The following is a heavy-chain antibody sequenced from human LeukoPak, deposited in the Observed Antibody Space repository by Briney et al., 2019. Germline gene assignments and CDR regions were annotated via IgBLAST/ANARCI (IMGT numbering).Heavy chain of an antibody. CDR3: VREDRPNYYYYYMDV. CDR2: IYYSGST. V-gene: IGHV4-39*07. Sequence: SETLSLTCTVSGGSISSSSYYWGWIRQPPGKGLEWIGSIYYSGSTYYNPSLKSRVTISVDTSKNQFSLKLSSVTAADTAVYYCVREDRPNYYYYYMDVWGKGTTVTVSS. J-gene: IGHJ6*03. CDR1: GGSISSSSYY.